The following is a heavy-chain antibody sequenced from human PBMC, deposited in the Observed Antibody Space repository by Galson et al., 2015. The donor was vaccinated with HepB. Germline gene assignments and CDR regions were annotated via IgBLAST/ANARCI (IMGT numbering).Heavy chain of an antibody. D-gene: IGHD2/OR15-2a*01. V-gene: IGHV3-23*01. CDR2: ISGSAGST. J-gene: IGHJ4*02. CDR3: STVGSRGH. Sequence: SLRLSCATSGFTFSGYAMSWVRQAPGKGLEWVSKISGSAGSTYYADSVKGRFTISRDNSKNTLYLQMNSLRAEDTAVYYCSTVGSRGHWGQGTLVTVSS. CDR1: GFTFSGYA.